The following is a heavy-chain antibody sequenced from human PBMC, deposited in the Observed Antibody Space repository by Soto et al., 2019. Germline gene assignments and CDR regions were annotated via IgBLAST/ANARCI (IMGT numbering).Heavy chain of an antibody. Sequence: AWVRQMPGKGLEGMGSIYPGDSDTTYSPSIQGQVTIPADKSSTTVYLQWNTLKASDTAMYYCAKTDGYEVEYWGQGTQVTVSS. D-gene: IGHD5-18*01. V-gene: IGHV5-51*01. CDR3: AKTDGYEVEY. CDR2: IYPGDSDT. J-gene: IGHJ4*02.